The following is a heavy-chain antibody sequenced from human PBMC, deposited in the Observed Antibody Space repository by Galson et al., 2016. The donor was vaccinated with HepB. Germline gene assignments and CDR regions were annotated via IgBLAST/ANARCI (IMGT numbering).Heavy chain of an antibody. CDR1: GGTFSNFA. CDR3: ARGGGSTMVRGVMPGWFDP. V-gene: IGHV1-69*06. D-gene: IGHD3-10*01. CDR2: IIPLFGAT. Sequence: SVKVSCKASGGTFSNFAISWLRQAPGQGLEWMGGIIPLFGATNYAQKFRGRVTITADKSTTTVYMDLSSLRSEDTAVYYCARGGGSTMVRGVMPGWFDPWCQGTLVTVSS. J-gene: IGHJ5*02.